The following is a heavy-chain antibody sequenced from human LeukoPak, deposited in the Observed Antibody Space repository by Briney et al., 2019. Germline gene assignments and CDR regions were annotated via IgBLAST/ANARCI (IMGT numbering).Heavy chain of an antibody. CDR3: ARDQSKPNLDAFDI. V-gene: IGHV3-7*05. J-gene: IGHJ3*02. CDR2: IKQDGSEK. Sequence: GGPLRLSCAASGFIFRSYWMTWVRQAPGKGLEWGPNIKQDGSEKNCLDSVGGRFTISRDDARTSLYLQMNSLRVEDTAVYYCARDQSKPNLDAFDIWGQGTMVTVSS. CDR1: GFIFRSYW. D-gene: IGHD1-14*01.